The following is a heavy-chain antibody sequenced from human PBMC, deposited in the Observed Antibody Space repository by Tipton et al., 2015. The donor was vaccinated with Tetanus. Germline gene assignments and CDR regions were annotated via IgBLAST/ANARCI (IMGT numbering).Heavy chain of an antibody. J-gene: IGHJ6*02. Sequence: SGFTFRSYGMHWVRQAPGKGPEWVAVLWFDGGDEYYADSVKGRFTISRDNSKNTVYLQMNSLRAEDTAVYYCARELDCSGGGCYSYGLDVWGQGTTVTVSS. CDR3: ARELDCSGGGCYSYGLDV. CDR2: LWFDGGDE. V-gene: IGHV3-33*01. CDR1: GFTFRSYG. D-gene: IGHD2-15*01.